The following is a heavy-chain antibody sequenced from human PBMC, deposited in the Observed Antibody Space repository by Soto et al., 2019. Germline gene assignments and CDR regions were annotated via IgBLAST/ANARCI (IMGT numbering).Heavy chain of an antibody. Sequence: GESLKISCNGSGYSFTSYWIGWVRQMPGKGLEWMGIVNPGDSDTRYSPSFQGQITISADKSISTAYLQWSSLKASDTAMYYCARRDYGGYHTIDYWGQGTLVTVSS. D-gene: IGHD4-17*01. CDR3: ARRDYGGYHTIDY. CDR2: VNPGDSDT. CDR1: GYSFTSYW. J-gene: IGHJ4*02. V-gene: IGHV5-51*01.